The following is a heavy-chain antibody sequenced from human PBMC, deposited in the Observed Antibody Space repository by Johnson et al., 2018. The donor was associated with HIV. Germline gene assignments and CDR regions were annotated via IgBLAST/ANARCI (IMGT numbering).Heavy chain of an antibody. V-gene: IGHV3-30-3*01. CDR3: ARALTTDAFDI. J-gene: IGHJ3*02. Sequence: QVQLVESGGGVVQPGRSLRLSCAASGFTFSSYAMHWVRQAPGKGLEWVAVISYDGSSKYYADSVKGRFTISRYNSKNTLYLQMNSLRAEDTAVYYCARALTTDAFDIWGQGTMVTVSS. CDR1: GFTFSSYA. D-gene: IGHD4-17*01. CDR2: ISYDGSSK.